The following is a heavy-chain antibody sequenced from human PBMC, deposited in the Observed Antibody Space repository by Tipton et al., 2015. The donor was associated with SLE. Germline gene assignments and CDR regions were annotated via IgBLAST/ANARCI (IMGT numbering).Heavy chain of an antibody. D-gene: IGHD4-11*01. Sequence: TLSLTCTVSGGSISSYYWSWIRQPPGKGLEWIGYIYYSGSTNYNPSLKSRVNISVDTSKNQFSLKLSSVTAADTAVYYCARGAGPTVNFDYWGQGTLVTVSS. CDR3: ARGAGPTVNFDY. J-gene: IGHJ4*02. V-gene: IGHV4-59*01. CDR1: GGSISSYY. CDR2: IYYSGST.